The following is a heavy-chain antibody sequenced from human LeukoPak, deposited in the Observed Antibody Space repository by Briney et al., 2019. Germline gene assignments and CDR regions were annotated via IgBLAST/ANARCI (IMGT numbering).Heavy chain of an antibody. CDR1: AYTLSGYY. V-gene: IGHV1-2*02. CDR3: ARRIAVAGSPVYYFDY. J-gene: IGHJ4*02. D-gene: IGHD6-19*01. Sequence: GASVTVSCKASAYTLSGYYMHWVRQAPGQGLEWMGWINPKSGVTKYAQKFQGRVTMTWDTSINTTFMELSRLRSDDTAVYYCARRIAVAGSPVYYFDYWGQGTLVTVSS. CDR2: INPKSGVT.